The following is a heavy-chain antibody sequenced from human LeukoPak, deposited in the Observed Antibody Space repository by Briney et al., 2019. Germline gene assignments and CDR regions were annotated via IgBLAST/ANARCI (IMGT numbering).Heavy chain of an antibody. CDR3: AKGSWFAP. Sequence: QPGGSLRLSCATSGFTFNTYVMSWVRQAPGKGLEWVSAVSGSGASTYYADSVRGRFTISRDNSKNTLYLQMNSLRVEDTAVYYCAKGSWFAPWGQGTLVTVPS. CDR1: GFTFNTYV. V-gene: IGHV3-23*01. CDR2: VSGSGAST. J-gene: IGHJ5*02.